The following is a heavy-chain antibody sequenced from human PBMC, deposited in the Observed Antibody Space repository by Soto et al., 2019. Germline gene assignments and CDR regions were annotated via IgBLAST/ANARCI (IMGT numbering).Heavy chain of an antibody. J-gene: IGHJ4*02. CDR3: ARQIKYGSSSGSDY. CDR1: GGSISSYY. V-gene: IGHV4-59*08. CDR2: IHYSGST. Sequence: SETLSLTCTVSGGSISSYYWSWIRQPPGKGLEWIGYIHYSGSTNYNPSLKSRVTISVDTSKNQFSLNLSSVTAADTAIYYCARQIKYGSSSGSDYWGQGTLVTVSS. D-gene: IGHD6-6*01.